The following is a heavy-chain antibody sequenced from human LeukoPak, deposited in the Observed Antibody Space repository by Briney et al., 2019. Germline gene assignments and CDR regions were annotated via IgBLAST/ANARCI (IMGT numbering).Heavy chain of an antibody. V-gene: IGHV4-59*01. J-gene: IGHJ4*02. CDR3: ARGSGWYGAFDY. D-gene: IGHD6-19*01. CDR2: IYYSGST. Sequence: SETLSLTCTVSSDSISSYHWSWIRQPPGKGLEWIGYIYYSGSTNYHPSLKSRVTISVDTSKNQFSLKLSSVTAADTAVYYCARGSGWYGAFDYWGQGTLVTVSS. CDR1: SDSISSYH.